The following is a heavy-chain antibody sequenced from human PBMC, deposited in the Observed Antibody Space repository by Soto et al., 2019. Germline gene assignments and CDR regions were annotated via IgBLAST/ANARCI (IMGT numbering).Heavy chain of an antibody. J-gene: IGHJ5*02. CDR1: GFTFSSYW. Sequence: EVQLVESGGGLVQPGGSLRLSCAASGFTFSSYWMSWVRQAPGKGLEWVANIKQDGSEKYYVDSVKGRFTISRDNAKNSLYLQMNSLRAEDTVVYYCARDIVVVVAAIPYNWFHPWGQGTLVTVSS. D-gene: IGHD2-15*01. CDR2: IKQDGSEK. V-gene: IGHV3-7*01. CDR3: ARDIVVVVAAIPYNWFHP.